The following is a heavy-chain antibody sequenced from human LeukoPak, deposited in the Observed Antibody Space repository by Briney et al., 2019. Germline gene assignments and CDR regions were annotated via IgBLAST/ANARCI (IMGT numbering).Heavy chain of an antibody. D-gene: IGHD1-26*01. Sequence: SETLSLTCTVSGGSISDYYWSWIRQPPGKGLEWIGWIFGSGDFNYNPSLKSRLSISVAPSNNQFSLKLTSATAADTAVYYCAREKDTGSNHAKIRYDIWGQGTMVTVSS. CDR3: AREKDTGSNHAKIRYDI. V-gene: IGHV4-59*01. CDR1: GGSISDYY. J-gene: IGHJ3*02. CDR2: IFGSGDF.